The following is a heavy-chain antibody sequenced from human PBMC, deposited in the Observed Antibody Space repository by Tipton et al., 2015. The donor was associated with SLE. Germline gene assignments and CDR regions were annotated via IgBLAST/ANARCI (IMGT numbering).Heavy chain of an antibody. CDR1: GGSISGSSYY. CDR2: IFYGGST. Sequence: TLSLTCTVSGGSISGSSYYWGWIRQPPGKGLEFIGSIFYGGSTYYSPSLQSRVTISVDRSSNQFSLRLRSVTAADTAVYYCARHEIQQSGRYFDYWGQGTLVTVSS. J-gene: IGHJ4*02. CDR3: ARHEIQQSGRYFDY. D-gene: IGHD6-13*01. V-gene: IGHV4-39*01.